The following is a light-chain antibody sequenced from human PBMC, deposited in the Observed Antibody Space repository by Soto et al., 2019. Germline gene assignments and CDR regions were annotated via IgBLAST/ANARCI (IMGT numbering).Light chain of an antibody. J-gene: IGLJ7*01. CDR3: HSGATSGRYRV. CDR1: ALPKQY. Sequence: SYELTQPPSLSVSPGQTATITCSGDALPKQYVYWYQQKPGQAPVLVIYKDTERPSGIPERFSGSSSGTTVTLTISGAQAEDEADYYCHSGATSGRYRVFGGGTQLTVL. CDR2: KDT. V-gene: IGLV3-25*03.